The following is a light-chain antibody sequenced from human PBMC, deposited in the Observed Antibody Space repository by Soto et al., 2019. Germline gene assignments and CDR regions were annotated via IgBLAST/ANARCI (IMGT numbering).Light chain of an antibody. Sequence: EIVLTQSPATLSLSPGDRATLSCRASQSIGTYLAWYQQKPGQAPRLLIYDASNRATGIPARFSGSGSGTDFTLTISSLEPEDCAVYFCQHRSNSPPTWTFGQGTKVEIK. CDR1: QSIGTY. CDR3: QHRSNSPPTWT. CDR2: DAS. J-gene: IGKJ1*01. V-gene: IGKV3-11*01.